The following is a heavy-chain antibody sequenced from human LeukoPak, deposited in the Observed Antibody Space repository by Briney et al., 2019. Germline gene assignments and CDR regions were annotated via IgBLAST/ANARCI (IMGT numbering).Heavy chain of an antibody. V-gene: IGHV4-59*01. Sequence: EPSETLSLTCTVSGGSISSYYWSWIRQPPGKGLEWIGYIYYSGSTNYNPSLKSRVTISVDTSKNQFSLKLSSVTAADTAVYYCARDFPNCSGGSCYERWGQGTLVTVSS. CDR3: ARDFPNCSGGSCYER. CDR2: IYYSGST. D-gene: IGHD2-15*01. CDR1: GGSISSYY. J-gene: IGHJ4*02.